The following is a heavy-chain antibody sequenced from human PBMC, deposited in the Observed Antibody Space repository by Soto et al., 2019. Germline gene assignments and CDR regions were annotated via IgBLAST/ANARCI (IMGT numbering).Heavy chain of an antibody. Sequence: ASVKVSCKASGYTLTDNYMHWVREAPGQGLEWMGWINPNGGTNYAQKFQGRVTMTRDTSISTAYMELSRLRSDDTAVYYCARGITLVRGVTQNNWFDPWGQGTLVTVSS. D-gene: IGHD3-10*01. V-gene: IGHV1-2*02. CDR2: INPNGGT. CDR3: ARGITLVRGVTQNNWFDP. CDR1: GYTLTDNY. J-gene: IGHJ5*02.